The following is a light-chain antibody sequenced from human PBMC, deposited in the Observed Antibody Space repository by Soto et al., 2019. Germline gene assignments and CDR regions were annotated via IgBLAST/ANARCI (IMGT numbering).Light chain of an antibody. CDR2: DAS. Sequence: DIQMTQSPSTLSASVGDRVTITCRASQSIGNFLAWLRQKPGKAPELLIYDASTLQGEVPSRFSGNGSGTDFTLTFNSLQPDDLATYYCHQYDAYPYTFGQGTRLEIK. J-gene: IGKJ5*01. V-gene: IGKV1-5*01. CDR1: QSIGNF. CDR3: HQYDAYPYT.